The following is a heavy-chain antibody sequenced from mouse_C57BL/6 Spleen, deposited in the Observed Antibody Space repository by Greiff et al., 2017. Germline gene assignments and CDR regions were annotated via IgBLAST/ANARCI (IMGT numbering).Heavy chain of an antibody. CDR1: GYTFTSYW. CDR2: IYPSASET. J-gene: IGHJ1*03. Sequence: VQLQQPGAELVRPGSSVKLSCKASGYTFTSYWMDWVKQRPGQGLEWIGNIYPSASETHYNQKFKDKATLTVDKSSSPGYMQLSSLTSEDSAVYYCARNYYGGSPLGYCDVGGTGNTVTVPS. CDR3: ARNYYGGSPLGYCDV. V-gene: IGHV1-61*01. D-gene: IGHD1-1*01.